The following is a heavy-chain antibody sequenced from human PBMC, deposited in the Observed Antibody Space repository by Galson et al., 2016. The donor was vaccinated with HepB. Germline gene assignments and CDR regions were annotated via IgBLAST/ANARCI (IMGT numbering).Heavy chain of an antibody. CDR1: GGAFSSHY. CDR2: IYHSGNT. J-gene: IGHJ3*02. Sequence: SETLSLTCAVDGGAFSSHYWGWIRQPPGKGLEWIGSIYHSGNTHYNPSLKSRVTISVDTSKNQFSLKLNSVTVADTAVYFCARREGVHYSDRSDLADDAFNIWGQGTMVTVSS. D-gene: IGHD3-22*01. CDR3: ARREGVHYSDRSDLADDAFNI. V-gene: IGHV4-34*01.